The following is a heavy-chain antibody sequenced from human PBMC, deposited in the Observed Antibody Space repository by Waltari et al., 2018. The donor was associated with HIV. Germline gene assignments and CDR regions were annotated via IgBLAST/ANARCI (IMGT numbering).Heavy chain of an antibody. J-gene: IGHJ1*01. CDR2: IKDDGSDK. V-gene: IGHV3-7*01. D-gene: IGHD4-17*01. Sequence: EVQLVESGRGLVQPGGSLRLSCAASGFSFKTHWMTWVRLAPGKGLEWVANIKDDGSDKFYVDSVKGRFTISRDNAKNSLYLQMNSLRVEDTAIYYCAREGSTVASFHHWGQGTLVTVSS. CDR1: GFSFKTHW. CDR3: AREGSTVASFHH.